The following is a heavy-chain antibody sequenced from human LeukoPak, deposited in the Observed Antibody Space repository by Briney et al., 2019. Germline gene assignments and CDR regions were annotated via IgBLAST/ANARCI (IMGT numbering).Heavy chain of an antibody. Sequence: ASVKVSCKASGYTFTGYYMHWVRQAPGQGLEWMGWINPNSGGTNYAQKFQGRVTMTRDTSISTAYMELSRLRSDDTAVYYCARSIAARRGNDYWGQGTLVTVSS. D-gene: IGHD6-6*01. CDR3: ARSIAARRGNDY. CDR1: GYTFTGYY. CDR2: INPNSGGT. J-gene: IGHJ4*02. V-gene: IGHV1-2*02.